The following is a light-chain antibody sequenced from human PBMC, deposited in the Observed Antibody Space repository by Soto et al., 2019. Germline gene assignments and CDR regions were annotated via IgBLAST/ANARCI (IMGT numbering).Light chain of an antibody. CDR3: QQYGSSPRT. Sequence: EIVLTQSPGTLSLSPGERATLSCRASQSVSSNYLAWYQQKPGQAPRLLIFAASSRATGIPDRFSGSGSGTDFNLTISRLEPEDFAVYYCQQYGSSPRTFGQGTKLEIK. J-gene: IGKJ2*01. V-gene: IGKV3-20*01. CDR1: QSVSSNY. CDR2: AAS.